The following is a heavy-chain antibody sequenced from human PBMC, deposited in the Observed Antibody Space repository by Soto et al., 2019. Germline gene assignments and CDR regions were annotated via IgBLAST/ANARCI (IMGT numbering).Heavy chain of an antibody. CDR3: ARVGYIYGSYDSSGMDV. CDR1: GCAITSGGYY. J-gene: IGHJ6*02. D-gene: IGHD5-18*01. V-gene: IGHV4-31*03. CDR2: IYYSGST. Sequence: PSDTLSLTFTVSGCAITSGGYYWSWILQHPGKGLEWIGYIYYSGSTYYNPSLKSRVTISVDTSKNQFSLKLSSVTAADTAVYYCARVGYIYGSYDSSGMDVLCQGTTLTVSS.